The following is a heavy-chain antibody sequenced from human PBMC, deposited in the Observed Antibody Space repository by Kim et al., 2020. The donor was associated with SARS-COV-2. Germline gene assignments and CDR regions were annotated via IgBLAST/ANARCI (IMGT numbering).Heavy chain of an antibody. CDR2: ISGSGGST. D-gene: IGHD2-2*01. Sequence: GGSLRLSCAASGFTFSSYAMSWVHQAPGKGLEWVSAISGSGGSTYYADSVKGRFTISRDNSKNTLYLQMNSLRAEDTAVYYCAGQYCSSTSCTHFDYWGQGTLVTVSS. CDR3: AGQYCSSTSCTHFDY. V-gene: IGHV3-23*01. J-gene: IGHJ4*02. CDR1: GFTFSSYA.